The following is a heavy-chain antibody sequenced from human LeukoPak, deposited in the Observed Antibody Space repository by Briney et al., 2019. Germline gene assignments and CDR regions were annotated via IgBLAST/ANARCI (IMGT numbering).Heavy chain of an antibody. D-gene: IGHD1-26*01. Sequence: SETLSLTCSVSGGSITSTTYYWTWVRQPAGKGLEWIGHISTGGSTNYSPSLKSRLTISLDRSRNQFSLNLNSVTAADTAVYYCARWNWEPLECWGQGTLVTVSS. J-gene: IGHJ4*02. CDR2: ISTGGST. CDR1: GGSITSTTYY. V-gene: IGHV4-61*09. CDR3: ARWNWEPLEC.